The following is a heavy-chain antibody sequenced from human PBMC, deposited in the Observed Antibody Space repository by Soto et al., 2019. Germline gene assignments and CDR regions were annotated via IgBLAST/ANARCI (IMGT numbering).Heavy chain of an antibody. J-gene: IGHJ4*02. CDR2: INHSGST. CDR3: AQTHGWPGFDY. D-gene: IGHD6-19*01. Sequence: PSDTLSLTCAFYDRAFSDFYWIWIRQRPGKGLEWIGEINHSGSTNSTPSLESRVAISVDTSKNQFSLNLTSVTAADTAVYYCAQTHGWPGFDYWGQGILVTVS. CDR1: DRAFSDFY. V-gene: IGHV4-34*01.